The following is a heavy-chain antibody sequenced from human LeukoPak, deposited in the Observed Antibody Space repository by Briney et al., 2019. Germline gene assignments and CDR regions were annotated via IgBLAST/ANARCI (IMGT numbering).Heavy chain of an antibody. Sequence: ASVKVSCKASGYTFTSYAMHWVRQAPGQRLEWMGWINAGNGNTKYSQKFQGRVTITRDTSASTAYMELSSLRSEDTAVYYCAREGTYYCDSSGYYDGVLHAFDIWGQGTMVTVSS. V-gene: IGHV1-3*01. CDR1: GYTFTSYA. CDR3: AREGTYYCDSSGYYDGVLHAFDI. J-gene: IGHJ3*02. CDR2: INAGNGNT. D-gene: IGHD3-22*01.